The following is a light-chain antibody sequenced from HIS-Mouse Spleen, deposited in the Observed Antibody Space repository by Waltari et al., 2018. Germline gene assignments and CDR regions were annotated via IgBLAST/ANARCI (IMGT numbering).Light chain of an antibody. CDR1: RSDVGSYTL. CDR2: EGS. J-gene: IGLJ2*01. V-gene: IGLV2-23*03. CDR3: CSYAGSSTFVVV. Sequence: QSALTQPASVSASPGQSITIPCTGTRSDVGSYTLASWYQQHPGKAPKLMIYEGSKRPSGVSNRFSGSKSGNTASLTISGLQAEDEADYYCCSYAGSSTFVVVFGGGTKLTVL.